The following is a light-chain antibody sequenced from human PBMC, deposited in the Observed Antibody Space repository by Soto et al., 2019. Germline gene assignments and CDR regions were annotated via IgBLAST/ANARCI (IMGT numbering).Light chain of an antibody. V-gene: IGLV2-11*01. CDR1: STDVGASNN. CDR3: CSYAVTFYV. Sequence: QSALTQPRSVSGSHGQSVTISCTGTSTDVGASNNVSWYQQLPGRAPKLMIYDVSERPSGVPDRFSGSKSGNTASLTISGLLPDDEADYYCCSYAVTFYVFGTGTKVTVL. J-gene: IGLJ1*01. CDR2: DVS.